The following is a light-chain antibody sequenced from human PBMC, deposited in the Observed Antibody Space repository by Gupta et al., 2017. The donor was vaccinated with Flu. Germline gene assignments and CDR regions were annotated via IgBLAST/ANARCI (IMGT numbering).Light chain of an antibody. V-gene: IGKV3-11*01. CDR1: Y. CDR3: QQRVIWPPT. J-gene: IGKJ4*01. CDR2: DAY. Sequence: YFSWYQQKPGAAPSLLIYDAYTSAPGIPARFSGSGSVTYFTLTISSLHPEAFAVYHCQQRVIWPPTYGGGTKVEIK.